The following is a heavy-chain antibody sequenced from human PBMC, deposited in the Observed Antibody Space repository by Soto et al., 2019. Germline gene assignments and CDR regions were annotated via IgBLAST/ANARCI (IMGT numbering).Heavy chain of an antibody. Sequence: QVQLQQWGAGLLKPSETLSLTCAVYGGSFSGYYWSWIRQPPGKGLEWIGEINHSGSTNYNPSLKSRVTIXXDXSXXQFSLKLSSVTAADTAVYYCARGLIDSSGGYYFDYWGQGTLVTVSS. V-gene: IGHV4-34*01. CDR2: INHSGST. CDR1: GGSFSGYY. CDR3: ARGLIDSSGGYYFDY. J-gene: IGHJ4*02. D-gene: IGHD6-19*01.